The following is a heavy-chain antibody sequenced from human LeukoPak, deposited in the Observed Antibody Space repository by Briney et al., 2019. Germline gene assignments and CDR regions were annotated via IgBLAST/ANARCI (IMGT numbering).Heavy chain of an antibody. CDR2: ISYDGSNK. Sequence: PGGSLRLSCAASGFTFSSYGMHWVRQAPGKGLEWVAVISYDGSNKYYADSVKGRFTISRDNSKNTLYLQMNSLRAEDTAVNYCAKGAEVRGVMYYFDYWGQGTLVTVSS. J-gene: IGHJ4*02. CDR1: GFTFSSYG. D-gene: IGHD3-10*01. V-gene: IGHV3-30*18. CDR3: AKGAEVRGVMYYFDY.